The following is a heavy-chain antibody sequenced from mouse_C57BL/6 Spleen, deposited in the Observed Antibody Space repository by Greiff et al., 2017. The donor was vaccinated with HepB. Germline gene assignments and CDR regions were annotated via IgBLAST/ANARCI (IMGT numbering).Heavy chain of an antibody. Sequence: VMLVESGPGLVQPSQSLSITCTVSGFSLTSYGVHWVRQSPGKGLEWLGVIWSGGSTDYNAAFISRLSISKDNSKSQVFFKMNSLQADDTAIYYCARYDGLYSSSYVEYFDVWGTGTTVTVSS. J-gene: IGHJ1*03. CDR1: GFSLTSYG. D-gene: IGHD1-1*01. CDR3: ARYDGLYSSSYVEYFDV. V-gene: IGHV2-2*01. CDR2: IWSGGST.